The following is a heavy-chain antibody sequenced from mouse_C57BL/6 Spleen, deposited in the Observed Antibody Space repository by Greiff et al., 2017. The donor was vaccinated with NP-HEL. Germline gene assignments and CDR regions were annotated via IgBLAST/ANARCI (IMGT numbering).Heavy chain of an antibody. CDR3: ARRNYYGSPAY. V-gene: IGHV1-69*01. CDR1: GYTFTSYW. J-gene: IGHJ3*01. D-gene: IGHD1-1*01. Sequence: QVQLKQPGAELVMPGASVKLSCKASGYTFTSYWMHWVKQRPGQGLEWIGEIDPSDSYTNYNQKFTGKSTLTVDKSSSTAYMQLSSLTSEDSAVYYCARRNYYGSPAYWGQGTLVTVSA. CDR2: IDPSDSYT.